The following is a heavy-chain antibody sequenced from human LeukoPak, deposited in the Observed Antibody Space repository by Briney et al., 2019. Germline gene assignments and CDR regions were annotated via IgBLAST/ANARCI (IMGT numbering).Heavy chain of an antibody. V-gene: IGHV3-23*01. J-gene: IGHJ4*02. CDR1: GFSFNNFG. D-gene: IGHD3-22*01. Sequence: GGSLRLSCVVSGFSFNNFGMSWVGQAPGKGLEWVSAISGTGGSTHYADSVKGRFTISRDNSKNTLYLQMNSLRAGDTAVYYCAKSSYYDSSGFYREYYFDYWGQGTLVPVSS. CDR2: ISGTGGST. CDR3: AKSSYYDSSGFYREYYFDY.